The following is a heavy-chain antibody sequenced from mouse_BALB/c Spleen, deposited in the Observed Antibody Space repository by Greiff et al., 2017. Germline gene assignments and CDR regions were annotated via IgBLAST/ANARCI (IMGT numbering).Heavy chain of an antibody. CDR3: ANDGYDGFAY. V-gene: IGHV3-2*02. D-gene: IGHD2-2*01. Sequence: EVQLVESGPGLVKPSQSLSLTCTVTGYSITSYYVWNWIRPFPGNQLVWLGYISYSGSTSDNPSLKSRISITRDTSKIQFFLQLNSVTTEDTATYYCANDGYDGFAYWGQGTLVTVSA. J-gene: IGHJ3*01. CDR2: ISYSGST. CDR1: GYSITSYYV.